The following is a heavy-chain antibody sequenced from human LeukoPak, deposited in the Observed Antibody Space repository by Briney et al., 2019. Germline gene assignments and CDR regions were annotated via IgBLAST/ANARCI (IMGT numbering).Heavy chain of an antibody. D-gene: IGHD3-9*01. CDR3: ARDRETYYDILTGYYTLGDAFDI. CDR1: GFTFSTYW. J-gene: IGHJ3*02. V-gene: IGHV3-74*01. Sequence: PGGSLRLSCAASGFTFSTYWMHGIRQAPGKGLMWVSRINRDGGSTSYADSVKGRFTISRDNAKNTLYLQMNSLRAEDTAVYYCARDRETYYDILTGYYTLGDAFDIWGQGTMVTVSS. CDR2: INRDGGST.